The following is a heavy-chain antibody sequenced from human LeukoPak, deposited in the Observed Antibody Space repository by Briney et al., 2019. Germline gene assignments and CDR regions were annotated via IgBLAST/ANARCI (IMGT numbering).Heavy chain of an antibody. CDR2: IYTSGST. V-gene: IGHV4-4*09. J-gene: IGHJ6*03. D-gene: IGHD2/OR15-2a*01. CDR3: ARTLYYYYYMDV. CDR1: GGSISSYY. Sequence: SETLSLTCTVSGGSISSYYWSWIRQPPGKGLECIGYIYTSGSTNYNPSLKSRVTISVDTSKNQFSLKLSSVTAADTAVYYCARTLYYYYYMDVWGKGTTVTVSS.